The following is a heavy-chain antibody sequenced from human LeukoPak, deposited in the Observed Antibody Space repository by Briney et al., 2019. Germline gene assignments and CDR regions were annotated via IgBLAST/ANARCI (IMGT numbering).Heavy chain of an antibody. CDR1: GFTFSSYG. CDR3: AKDITGTTEALDY. Sequence: GGSLRLSCAASGFTFSSYGMSWVRQAPGKGLEWVSAISGSGGSTYYADSVKGRFTISRDNSKNTLYLQMNSLRAEDTALYYCAKDITGTTEALDYWGQGTLVTVSS. V-gene: IGHV3-23*01. D-gene: IGHD1-20*01. J-gene: IGHJ4*02. CDR2: ISGSGGST.